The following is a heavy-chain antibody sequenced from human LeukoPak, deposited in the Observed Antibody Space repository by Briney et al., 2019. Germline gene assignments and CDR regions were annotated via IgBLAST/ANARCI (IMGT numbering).Heavy chain of an antibody. CDR2: ISSSSSYI. V-gene: IGHV3-21*04. Sequence: PGGSLRLSCAASGFTFSSYSMNWVRQAPGKGLEWVSSISSSSSYIYYADSVKGRFTISRDNSKNTLYLQMNSLRAEDTAVYYCAKRPDYYFDYWGQGTLVNVSS. J-gene: IGHJ4*02. D-gene: IGHD1-14*01. CDR3: AKRPDYYFDY. CDR1: GFTFSSYS.